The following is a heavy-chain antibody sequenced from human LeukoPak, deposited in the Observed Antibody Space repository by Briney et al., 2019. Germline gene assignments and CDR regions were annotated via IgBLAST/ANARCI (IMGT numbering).Heavy chain of an antibody. D-gene: IGHD3-10*01. CDR1: GVSISSGGYY. J-gene: IGHJ4*02. CDR3: SMVRGVTSEYYFDY. Sequence: PSETLSLTCTVSGVSISSGGYYWSWIRQPPGKGLEWIGYIYHSGSTYYNPSLKSRVTISVDTSKNQFSLKLSSVTAADTAVYYCSMVRGVTSEYYFDYWGQGTLVTVSS. CDR2: IYHSGST. V-gene: IGHV4-30-2*01.